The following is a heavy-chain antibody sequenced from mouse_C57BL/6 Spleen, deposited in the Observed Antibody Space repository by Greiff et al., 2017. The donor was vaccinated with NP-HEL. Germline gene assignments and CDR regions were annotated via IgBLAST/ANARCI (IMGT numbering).Heavy chain of an antibody. CDR3: ARTDYGSSYGGFDY. D-gene: IGHD1-1*01. CDR2: IYPGDGDT. V-gene: IGHV1-80*01. CDR1: GYAFSSYW. J-gene: IGHJ2*01. Sequence: QVQLQQSGAELVKPGASVKISCKASGYAFSSYWMNWAKQRPGKGLEWIGQIYPGDGDTNYNGKFKGKATLTADKSSSTAYMQLSSLTSEDSAVYFCARTDYGSSYGGFDYWGQGTTLTVSS.